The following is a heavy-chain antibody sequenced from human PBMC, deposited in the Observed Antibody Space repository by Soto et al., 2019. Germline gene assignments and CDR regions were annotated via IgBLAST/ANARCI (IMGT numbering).Heavy chain of an antibody. V-gene: IGHV3-23*01. Sequence: GSLRLSCAASGFNFNSFTMTWVRQAPGKGLEWVSTIIGSGRNTYYADSVEGRFIISRDNFKNTLYLQMNSLRAEDTAVYYCASSPSSITARFFDYWGQGTLVTVSS. J-gene: IGHJ4*02. D-gene: IGHD6-6*01. CDR3: ASSPSSITARFFDY. CDR1: GFNFNSFT. CDR2: IIGSGRNT.